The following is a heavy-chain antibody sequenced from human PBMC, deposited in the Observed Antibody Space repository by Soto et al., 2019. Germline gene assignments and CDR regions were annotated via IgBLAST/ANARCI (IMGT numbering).Heavy chain of an antibody. V-gene: IGHV4-59*01. Sequence: PSETLSLTCTVSGDSISASSWSWVRQPPGKGLEWIGNIHYNGNTKYNPSLKSRVTMSVDTSKNQFSLKLSSVTAADTAVYYCARVYGGYADYWGQGALVSVSS. J-gene: IGHJ4*02. D-gene: IGHD5-12*01. CDR3: ARVYGGYADY. CDR1: GDSISASS. CDR2: IHYNGNT.